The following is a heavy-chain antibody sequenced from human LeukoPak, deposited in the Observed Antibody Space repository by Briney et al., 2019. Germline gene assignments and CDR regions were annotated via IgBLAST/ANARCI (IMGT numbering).Heavy chain of an antibody. CDR2: INPNSGGT. D-gene: IGHD2-21*02. CDR1: GYTFTGYY. V-gene: IGHV1-2*04. CDR3: ARGGTICSGGDCYLNWLDP. Sequence: APVKVSCKASGYTFTGYYMHWVRQAPGQGLEWMGWINPNSGGTNYAQKFQGWVTMTRDTSISTAYMDLSRLTSDDTAVYYCARGGTICSGGDCYLNWLDPWGQGTLVTVSS. J-gene: IGHJ5*02.